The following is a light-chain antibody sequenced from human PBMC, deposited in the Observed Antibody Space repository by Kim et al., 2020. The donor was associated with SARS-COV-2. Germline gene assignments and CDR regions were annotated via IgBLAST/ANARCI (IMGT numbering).Light chain of an antibody. CDR3: KQALQNQLA. V-gene: IGKV2-28*01. CDR1: QVLVKDTGYNF. CDR2: LGY. Sequence: PASSTCRASQVLVKDTGYNFLDWYLQKAGQSPQLRICLGYKGASGVPDRFSGSGSGTDFTLKISRVEAEDVGMYFCKQALQNQLAFGGGTKVDIK. J-gene: IGKJ4*01.